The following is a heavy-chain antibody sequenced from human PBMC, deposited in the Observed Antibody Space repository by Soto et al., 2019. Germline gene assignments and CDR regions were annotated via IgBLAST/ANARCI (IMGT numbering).Heavy chain of an antibody. Sequence: ASVKVSCKASGYNFINFGINWVRQAPGQGLEWVGRISPYSGNTNYAQKFQGRVTMTTDTRTAYMELRSLRSDDTAVYYCAKLAAYSTISPLDMWGQGTKVTVSS. D-gene: IGHD2-15*01. CDR1: GYNFINFG. CDR3: AKLAAYSTISPLDM. V-gene: IGHV1-18*01. CDR2: ISPYSGNT. J-gene: IGHJ3*02.